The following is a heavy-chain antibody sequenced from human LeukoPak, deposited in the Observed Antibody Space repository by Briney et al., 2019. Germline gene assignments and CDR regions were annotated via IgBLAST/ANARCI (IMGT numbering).Heavy chain of an antibody. V-gene: IGHV4-30-2*01. CDR2: INHSGST. J-gene: IGHJ5*02. CDR3: ARGLFVLRYFDWLVRVGNWFDP. CDR1: GGSISSGGYY. D-gene: IGHD3-9*01. Sequence: SQTLSLTCTVSGGSISSGGYYWSWIRQPPGKGLEWIGEINHSGSTNYNPSLKSRVTISVDTSKNQFSLKLSSVTAADTAVYYCARGLFVLRYFDWLVRVGNWFDPWGQGTLVTVSS.